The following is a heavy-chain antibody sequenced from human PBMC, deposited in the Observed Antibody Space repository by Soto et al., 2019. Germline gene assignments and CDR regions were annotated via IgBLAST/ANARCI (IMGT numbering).Heavy chain of an antibody. Sequence: QVQLVQSGSEVKKPGSSVKVSCKASGGTFTSHTFNWVRQAPGQGLEWMGRVIPLLNIKNYAQIFQGRLTITADISTNASYMELGSLTSDDSAVYFCARDDLYYGWGRQDFEFWGRGTLVTVSS. V-gene: IGHV1-69*08. D-gene: IGHD3-10*01. CDR3: ARDDLYYGWGRQDFEF. J-gene: IGHJ4*02. CDR1: GGTFTSHT. CDR2: VIPLLNIK.